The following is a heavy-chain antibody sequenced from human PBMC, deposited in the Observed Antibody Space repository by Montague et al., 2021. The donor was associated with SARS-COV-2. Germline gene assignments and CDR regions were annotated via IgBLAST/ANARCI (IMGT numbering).Heavy chain of an antibody. CDR3: ARGFDY. Sequence: SETLSLTCTVSGGSISRYYWSWIRQPPGKGLEWIGYIYYSGGTNYNPPLKSRVTISVDTSKNQFSLKLRSVTATDTAVYYCARGFDYWGQGTLVTVSS. CDR2: IYYSGGT. J-gene: IGHJ4*02. CDR1: GGSISRYY. V-gene: IGHV4-59*08.